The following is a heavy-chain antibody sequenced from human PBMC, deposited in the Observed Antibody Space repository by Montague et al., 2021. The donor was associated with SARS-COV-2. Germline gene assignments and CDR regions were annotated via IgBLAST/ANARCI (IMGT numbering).Heavy chain of an antibody. V-gene: IGHV4-38-2*02. J-gene: IGHJ3*02. CDR1: GFSIGSGDY. CDR2: IYHSGTT. Sequence: SETLSLTCTVSGFSIGSGDYWGWIRQPPGKGLEWIGSIYHSGTTYYNPSLQSRLTMSIDTSTNQFSLRLTSVTAADTAVFFCVREKAGGLRNVSDIWGQGTTVTVSS. CDR3: VREKAGGLRNVSDI.